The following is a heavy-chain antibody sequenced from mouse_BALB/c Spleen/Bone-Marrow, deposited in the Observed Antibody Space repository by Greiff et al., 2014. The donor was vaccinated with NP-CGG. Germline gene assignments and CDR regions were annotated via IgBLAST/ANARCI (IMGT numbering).Heavy chain of an antibody. CDR1: GYTFTSYT. CDR3: ARGAWANWDYFDY. CDR2: INPSSGYT. D-gene: IGHD4-1*01. Sequence: QVQLQQPGAELARPGASVKMSCKASGYTFTSYTMHWVKQRPGQGLEWIGYINPSSGYTNYNQKFKDKATLTADTSSSTAYMQLSSLASEDSALYYCARGAWANWDYFDYWGQGTTLTVSS. J-gene: IGHJ2*01. V-gene: IGHV1-4*01.